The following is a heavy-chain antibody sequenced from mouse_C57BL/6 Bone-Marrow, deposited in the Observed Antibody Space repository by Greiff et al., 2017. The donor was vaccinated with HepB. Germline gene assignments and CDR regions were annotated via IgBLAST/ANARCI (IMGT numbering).Heavy chain of an antibody. Sequence: VQLKESGPGLVKPSQSLSLTCSVTGYSITSGYYWNWIRQFPGNKLEWMGYISYDGSNNYNPSLKNRISITRDTSKNQFFLKLNSVTTEDTATYDCARVRGGNYPYAMDYWGQGTSVTVSS. J-gene: IGHJ4*01. D-gene: IGHD2-1*01. CDR3: ARVRGGNYPYAMDY. V-gene: IGHV3-6*01. CDR2: ISYDGSN. CDR1: GYSITSGYY.